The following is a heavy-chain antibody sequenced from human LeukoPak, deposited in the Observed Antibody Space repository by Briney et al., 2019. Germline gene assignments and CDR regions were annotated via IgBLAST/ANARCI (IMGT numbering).Heavy chain of an antibody. CDR2: ISGSGSTI. Sequence: GGSLRLSCAASGFTFSSYEMSWVRQAPGKGLEWVSYISGSGSTIYYADSLKGRFTISRDNPKNSLYLQMNSLRAEDTAVYYCARASYDFWSGYFEGLDYFDYWGQGTLVTVSS. CDR3: ARASYDFWSGYFEGLDYFDY. D-gene: IGHD3-3*01. CDR1: GFTFSSYE. V-gene: IGHV3-48*03. J-gene: IGHJ4*02.